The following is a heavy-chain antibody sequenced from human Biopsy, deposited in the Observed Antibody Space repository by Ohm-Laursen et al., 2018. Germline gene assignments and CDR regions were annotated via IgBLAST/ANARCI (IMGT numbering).Heavy chain of an antibody. J-gene: IGHJ3*02. D-gene: IGHD3-16*01. V-gene: IGHV4-4*07. Sequence: GTLSLTCSVSGTSIITYSWSWIRQPAGKGLEWIGRIYVSGSTNYNPSLKSRVTMSLDTSESRFSLELASVTAADSAVYFCARDLHARGRRWGSSTGTFDMWGQGTVVTVSS. CDR1: GTSIITYS. CDR3: ARDLHARGRRWGSSTGTFDM. CDR2: IYVSGST.